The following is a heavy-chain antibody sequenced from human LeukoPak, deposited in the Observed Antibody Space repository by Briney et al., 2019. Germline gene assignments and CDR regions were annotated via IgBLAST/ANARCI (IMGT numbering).Heavy chain of an antibody. Sequence: GGSLRLSCAASGFTFSSYAMSWVRQAPGKGLEWVSAISGSGGSTYYADSVKGRFTISRDNSKNTLYLQMNSLRAEDTAVYYCAKLPPYSSSSGRYFDYWGQGTLVTVSS. J-gene: IGHJ4*02. V-gene: IGHV3-23*01. CDR2: ISGSGGST. CDR1: GFTFSSYA. CDR3: AKLPPYSSSSGRYFDY. D-gene: IGHD6-6*01.